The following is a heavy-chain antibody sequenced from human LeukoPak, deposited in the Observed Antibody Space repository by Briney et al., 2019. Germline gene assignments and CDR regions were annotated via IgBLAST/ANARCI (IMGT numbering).Heavy chain of an antibody. D-gene: IGHD5-18*01. J-gene: IGHJ4*02. CDR3: ARPHRGYSYGFDY. Sequence: SETLSLTCTVSGGSISSSSYYWCWIRQPPGKGLEWIGSIYYSGSTYYNPSLKSRVTISVDMSKKQFSLKVSSVTAADTAVYYCARPHRGYSYGFDYWGQGTLVTVSS. CDR2: IYYSGST. CDR1: GGSISSSSYY. V-gene: IGHV4-39*01.